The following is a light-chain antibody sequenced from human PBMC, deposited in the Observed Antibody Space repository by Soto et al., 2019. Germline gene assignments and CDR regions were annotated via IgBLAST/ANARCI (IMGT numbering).Light chain of an antibody. J-gene: IGLJ3*02. Sequence: QSVLTQPPSVSAAPGQKVTISCSGSSSNMGNNYVSWYQQLPGTANKLLIYENNKRPSGIPDRFSGSKSGTSATLGITGLQTGDEADYYCGTLDSSLSAWVFGGGTKLTVL. V-gene: IGLV1-51*02. CDR3: GTLDSSLSAWV. CDR2: ENN. CDR1: SSNMGNNY.